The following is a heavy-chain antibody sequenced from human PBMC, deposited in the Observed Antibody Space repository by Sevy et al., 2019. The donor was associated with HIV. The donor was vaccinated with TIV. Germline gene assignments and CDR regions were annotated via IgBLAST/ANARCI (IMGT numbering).Heavy chain of an antibody. V-gene: IGHV4-39*01. CDR2: IYYSGST. CDR1: GGSISSSSYY. Sequence: SETLSLTCTVSGGSISSSSYYWGWIRQPPGKGLEWIGSIYYSGSTYYNPSLKSRVTISVDTSKNQFSPKLSSVTAADTAVYYCASINRGLTGYQRIPAYWGQGTLVTVSS. D-gene: IGHD3-9*01. J-gene: IGHJ4*02. CDR3: ASINRGLTGYQRIPAY.